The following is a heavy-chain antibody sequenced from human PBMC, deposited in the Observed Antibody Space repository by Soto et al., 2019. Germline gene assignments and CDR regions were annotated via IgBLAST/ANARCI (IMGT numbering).Heavy chain of an antibody. CDR1: GGSISSGGYY. D-gene: IGHD5-18*01. CDR2: IYYSGST. J-gene: IGHJ4*02. Sequence: SETLSLTCTVSGGSISSGGYYWSWIRQHPGKGLEWIGYIYYSGSTYYNPSLKSRVTISVDTSKNQFSLKLSSVTAADTAVYYCARSGYSYGSFYFDFWGQGILVTVSS. V-gene: IGHV4-61*08. CDR3: ARSGYSYGSFYFDF.